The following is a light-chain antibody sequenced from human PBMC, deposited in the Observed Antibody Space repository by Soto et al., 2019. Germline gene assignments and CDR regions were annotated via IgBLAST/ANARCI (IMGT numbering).Light chain of an antibody. CDR1: SSDVGGYNY. CDR3: NSYTGSSSV. Sequence: QSALTQPASVSGSPGQSITISCTGTSSDVGGYNYVSWYQQHPGKAPKLIIYEVSNRPSGVSNRFSGSKSANTASLTISGLQAEDEADYYCNSYTGSSSVFGTGTKVTVL. V-gene: IGLV2-14*01. CDR2: EVS. J-gene: IGLJ1*01.